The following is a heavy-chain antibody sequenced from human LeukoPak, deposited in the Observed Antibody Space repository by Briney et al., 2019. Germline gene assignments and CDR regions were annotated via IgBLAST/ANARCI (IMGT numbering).Heavy chain of an antibody. D-gene: IGHD1-26*01. J-gene: IGHJ4*02. Sequence: PSQTLSLTCTVSGGSISSGGYYWSWIRQHPGKGLEWIGYIYYSGSTYYNPSLKSRVTISVDTSKNQFSLKLSSVTAADTAVHYCARLAKLRVYFDYWGQGTLVTVSS. CDR2: IYYSGST. CDR3: ARLAKLRVYFDY. CDR1: GGSISSGGYY. V-gene: IGHV4-31*03.